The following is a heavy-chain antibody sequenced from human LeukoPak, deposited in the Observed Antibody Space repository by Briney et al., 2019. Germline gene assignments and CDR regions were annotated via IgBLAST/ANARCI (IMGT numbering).Heavy chain of an antibody. CDR3: ARSVITSPLTYFYYYHMDV. CDR2: TNHSGST. V-gene: IGHV4-34*01. J-gene: IGHJ6*03. CDR1: GGSFSDYY. Sequence: PETLSLTCVVYGGSFSDYYWSWIRQPPGKGLEWIGETNHSGSTNYNPSLTSRVTISVDTSKNHFSLKLTSVTAADTAVYYCARSVITSPLTYFYYYHMDVWGKGTTVTVSS. D-gene: IGHD3-16*01.